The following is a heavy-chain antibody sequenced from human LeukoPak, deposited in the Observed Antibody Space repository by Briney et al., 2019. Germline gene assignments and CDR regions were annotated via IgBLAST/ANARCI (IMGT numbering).Heavy chain of an antibody. J-gene: IGHJ4*02. CDR3: ARGLMDTAMGSFDY. CDR2: ISGSGSTI. V-gene: IGHV3-48*03. CDR1: GFTFSSYE. Sequence: GGSLRLSCAASGFTFSSYEMNWVRQAPGKGLEWVSYISGSGSTIYYADSVKGRFTISRDNAKNSLCLQMNSLRAEDTAVYYCARGLMDTAMGSFDYWGQGTLVTVSS. D-gene: IGHD5-18*01.